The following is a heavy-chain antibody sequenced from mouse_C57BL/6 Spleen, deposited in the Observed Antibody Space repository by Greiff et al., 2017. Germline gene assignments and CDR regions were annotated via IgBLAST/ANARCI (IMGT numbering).Heavy chain of an antibody. CDR1: GYTFTSYW. D-gene: IGHD2-1*01. Sequence: QVHVKQPGAELVMPGASVKLSCKASGYTFTSYWMHWVKQRPGQGLEWIGEIDPSDSYTNYNQKFKGKSTLTVDKSSSTAYMQLSSLTSEDSAVYYCARSRSTLYYFDYWGQGTTLTVSS. CDR2: IDPSDSYT. V-gene: IGHV1-69*01. J-gene: IGHJ2*01. CDR3: ARSRSTLYYFDY.